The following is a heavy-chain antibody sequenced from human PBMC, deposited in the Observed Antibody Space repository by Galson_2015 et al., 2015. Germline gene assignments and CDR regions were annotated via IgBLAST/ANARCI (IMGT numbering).Heavy chain of an antibody. D-gene: IGHD4-17*01. CDR3: ATRAPLSPETTSGRYFDS. CDR1: GFTFSNYA. J-gene: IGHJ4*02. V-gene: IGHV3-23*01. Sequence: SLRLSCAASGFTFSNYAMSWVRQAPGKGLEWVSGISGGGGTTYYPDSVKGRFTISRDNSKSTLYMQMNSLRADDTAIYYCATRAPLSPETTSGRYFDSWGQGTLVTVSS. CDR2: ISGGGGTT.